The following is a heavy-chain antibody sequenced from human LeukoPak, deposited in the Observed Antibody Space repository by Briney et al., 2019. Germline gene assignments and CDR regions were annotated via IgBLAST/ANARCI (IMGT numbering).Heavy chain of an antibody. Sequence: GGSLRLSCTASGFTFSSYAIHWVRQAPGKGLEWVAVISFDGSNKYYADSVKGRFTISRDNSKNTLYLQMNSLRAEDTAVYYCARPDGYIRMEYYFDYWGQGTLVTVSS. CDR2: ISFDGSNK. CDR3: ARPDGYIRMEYYFDY. CDR1: GFTFSSYA. J-gene: IGHJ4*02. D-gene: IGHD5-24*01. V-gene: IGHV3-30-3*01.